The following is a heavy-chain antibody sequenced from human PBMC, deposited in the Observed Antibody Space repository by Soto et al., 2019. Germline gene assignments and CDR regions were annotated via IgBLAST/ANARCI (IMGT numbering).Heavy chain of an antibody. Sequence: ASVKVSCKASGYTFTGYYMHWVRQAPGQGLEWMGWINPNGGGTNYAQKFQGWVTMTRDTSISTAYMELSRLRSDDTAVYYCARSYDILTGYYLDVWGQGTTVTVSS. D-gene: IGHD3-9*01. CDR3: ARSYDILTGYYLDV. CDR1: GYTFTGYY. J-gene: IGHJ6*02. CDR2: INPNGGGT. V-gene: IGHV1-2*04.